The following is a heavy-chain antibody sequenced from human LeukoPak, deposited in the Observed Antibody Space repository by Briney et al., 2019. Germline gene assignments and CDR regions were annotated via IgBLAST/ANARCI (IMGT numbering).Heavy chain of an antibody. V-gene: IGHV1-18*01. J-gene: IGHJ4*02. CDR1: GYTFNTYG. CDR3: ARGDTAMVQTSFDY. CDR2: ISGYNVNT. Sequence: ASVKVSCKSSGYTFNTYGITWVRRAPGQGLEWMGWISGYNVNTNYAQKFQGRVTMTSDTSTSTAYMELRSLRSDDTAVYYCARGDTAMVQTSFDYWGQGTLVTVSS. D-gene: IGHD5-18*01.